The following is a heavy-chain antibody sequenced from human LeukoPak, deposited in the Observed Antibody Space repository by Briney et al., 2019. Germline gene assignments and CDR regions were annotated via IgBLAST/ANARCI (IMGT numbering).Heavy chain of an antibody. Sequence: PGGSLRLSCAASGFTFSNYALNWVRQTPGKGLEWVAATSSSDAGTYHADPVRGRFTISRDNSKNTLYLQMNSLRAEDAAVYFCAKAPVTSCRGAYCYPFDSWGQGTLVTVSS. CDR2: TSSSDAGT. V-gene: IGHV3-23*01. J-gene: IGHJ4*02. CDR3: AKAPVTSCRGAYCYPFDS. D-gene: IGHD2-21*01. CDR1: GFTFSNYA.